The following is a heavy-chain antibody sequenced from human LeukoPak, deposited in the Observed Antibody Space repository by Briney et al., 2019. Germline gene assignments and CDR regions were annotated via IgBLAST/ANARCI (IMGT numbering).Heavy chain of an antibody. Sequence: ASVKVSCKASGYTFTSYYIHWVRQAPGQGLEWMGWINPNSGGTNYAQKFQGRVTMTRDTSISTAYMELSRLRSDDTAVYYCARVVEGTSMIDYWGQGTLVTVSS. CDR1: GYTFTSYY. D-gene: IGHD5-18*01. J-gene: IGHJ4*02. CDR3: ARVVEGTSMIDY. CDR2: INPNSGGT. V-gene: IGHV1-2*02.